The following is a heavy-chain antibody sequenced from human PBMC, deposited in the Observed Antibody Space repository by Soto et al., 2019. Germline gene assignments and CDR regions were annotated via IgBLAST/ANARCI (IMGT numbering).Heavy chain of an antibody. D-gene: IGHD3-10*01. CDR1: VCTFNNYA. J-gene: IGHJ5*02. CDR3: TRHAICMVRGTDNWLDP. Sequence: PVGSLRLSCASSVCTFNNYAMSWVRHSPGKWLEWVSAISGNGISTYYADSVRGRFTISRDNSENTLFLQMNRLRADDMAVYYCTRHAICMVRGTDNWLDPWGQG. V-gene: IGHV3-23*01. CDR2: ISGNGIST.